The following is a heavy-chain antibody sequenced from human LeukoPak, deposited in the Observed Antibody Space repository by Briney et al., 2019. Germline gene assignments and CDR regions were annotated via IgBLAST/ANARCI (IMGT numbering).Heavy chain of an antibody. J-gene: IGHJ3*02. CDR2: ISSNGGST. CDR1: GFTFSSYA. V-gene: IGHV3-64*01. D-gene: IGHD6-19*01. CDR3: ARDGDSSGRNAFDI. Sequence: GGSLRLSCAASGFTFSSYAMHWVRQAPGKGLEYVSAISSNGGSTYYANSVKGRFTISRDNSKNTLYLQMGSLRAEDMAVYYCARDGDSSGRNAFDIWGQGTIVTVSS.